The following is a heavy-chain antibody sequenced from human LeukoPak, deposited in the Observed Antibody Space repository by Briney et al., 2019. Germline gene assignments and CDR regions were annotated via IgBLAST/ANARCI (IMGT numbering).Heavy chain of an antibody. V-gene: IGHV3-7*01. J-gene: IGHJ5*02. CDR2: IGGDGRRK. Sequence: GGSLRLSCVASGLTFSSQWMTWVRQAPGKGLEWLANIGGDGRRKFYEDSVEGRFTISRDNSKNTLYLQMNSLRAEDTAVYYCARDPTDYGDYGWFDPWGQGTLVTVSS. CDR3: ARDPTDYGDYGWFDP. CDR1: GLTFSSQW. D-gene: IGHD4-17*01.